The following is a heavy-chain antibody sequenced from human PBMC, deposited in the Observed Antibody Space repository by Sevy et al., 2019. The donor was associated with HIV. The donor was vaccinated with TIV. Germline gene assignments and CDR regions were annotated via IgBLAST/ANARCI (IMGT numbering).Heavy chain of an antibody. CDR2: IKSKIDGGTA. V-gene: IGHV3-15*01. Sequence: GGSLRLSCAASGFSFTDAWMRWVRQAPGQGLEWIGRIKSKIDGGTADYAAAVRGRFTISRDDSKNAVYLQLNSLKTEDTAVYYCTTDAGMIPWYALQHWGRGTLVTVSS. D-gene: IGHD2-8*01. J-gene: IGHJ1*01. CDR1: GFSFTDAW. CDR3: TTDAGMIPWYALQH.